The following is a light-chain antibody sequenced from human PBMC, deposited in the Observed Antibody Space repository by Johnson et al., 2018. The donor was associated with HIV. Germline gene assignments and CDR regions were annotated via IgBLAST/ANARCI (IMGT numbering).Light chain of an antibody. Sequence: QSVLTQPPSVSAAPGQKVTISCSGSSSNIGNNYVSWYQQLPGTAPKLLIYETNTRPSGIPDRFSGSKSGPSATLGITGLQTGDEADYYCGTWDNSLSTGGVFGTGTKFTVL. CDR3: GTWDNSLSTGGV. V-gene: IGLV1-51*02. CDR1: SSNIGNNY. CDR2: ETN. J-gene: IGLJ1*01.